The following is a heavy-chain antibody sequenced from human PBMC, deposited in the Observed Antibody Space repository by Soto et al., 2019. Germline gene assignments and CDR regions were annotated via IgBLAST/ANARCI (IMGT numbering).Heavy chain of an antibody. Sequence: GGSLRLSCAASGFTFSSYAMSWVRPAPGKGLEWVSAISGSCGSTYYADSVKGRFTISRDNSKNTLYLQMNSLRAEDTAVYYCAKLWQLTYFDYWGQGTLVTVSS. V-gene: IGHV3-23*01. CDR3: AKLWQLTYFDY. D-gene: IGHD1-1*01. CDR1: GFTFSSYA. CDR2: ISGSCGST. J-gene: IGHJ4*02.